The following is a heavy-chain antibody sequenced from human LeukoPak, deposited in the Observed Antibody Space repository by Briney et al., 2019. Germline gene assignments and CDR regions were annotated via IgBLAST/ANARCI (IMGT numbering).Heavy chain of an antibody. J-gene: IGHJ4*02. CDR2: IDPSDSDT. V-gene: IGHV5-51*01. CDR3: ARQTAMGRSGDY. Sequence: GESLKISCKASGYSFTTYWIGCVRQMPGKGLECMGIIDPSDSDTRYTPSFQGQVTISADKSLTTAYLQWNSLKASDTALYYCARQTAMGRSGDYWGQGTLVTVSS. D-gene: IGHD5-18*01. CDR1: GYSFTTYW.